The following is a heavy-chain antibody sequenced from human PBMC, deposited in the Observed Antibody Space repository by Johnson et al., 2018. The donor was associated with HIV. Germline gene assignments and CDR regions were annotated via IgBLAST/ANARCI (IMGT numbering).Heavy chain of an antibody. CDR2: ISGSGGST. CDR1: GFTFSNYW. CDR3: AKELLYCSGSPDSFDF. J-gene: IGHJ3*01. Sequence: VKLVESGGGLVQPGGSLRLSCAASGFTFSNYWMHWVRQAPGKGLEWVSAISGSGGSTYYADSVKGRFTISRDNAKNSLYLQMNSLRAEDTALYYCAKELLYCSGSPDSFDFLGQGTIVTVS. V-gene: IGHV3-23*04. D-gene: IGHD3-10*01.